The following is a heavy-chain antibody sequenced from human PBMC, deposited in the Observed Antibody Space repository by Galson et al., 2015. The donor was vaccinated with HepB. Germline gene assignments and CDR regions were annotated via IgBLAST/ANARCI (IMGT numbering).Heavy chain of an antibody. CDR3: ARVQRDYGDYGHLGHYYYSGMDV. CDR1: GFTFSDYY. V-gene: IGHV3-11*01. Sequence: SLRLSCAASGFTFSDYYMSWIRQAPGKGLEWVSYISSSGSTIYYADTVKGRFTISRDNAKNSLYLQMNSLRAEDTAVYYCARVQRDYGDYGHLGHYYYSGMDVWGQGTTVTVSS. D-gene: IGHD4-17*01. J-gene: IGHJ6*02. CDR2: ISSSGSTI.